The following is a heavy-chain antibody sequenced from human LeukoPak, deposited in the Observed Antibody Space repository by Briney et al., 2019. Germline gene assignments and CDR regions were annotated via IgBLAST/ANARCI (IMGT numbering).Heavy chain of an antibody. CDR2: INPNSGGT. CDR1: GYTFTGYY. D-gene: IGHD2-2*01. J-gene: IGHJ5*02. Sequence: ASVKVSCKASGYTFTGYYMHWVRQAPGQGLEWMGWINPNSGGTNYAQKFQGRVTMTRDTSISTAYMELSRLRSDDTAVYYCARDIGDIVVVLAAFMGFDPWGQGTLVTVSS. CDR3: ARDIGDIVVVLAAFMGFDP. V-gene: IGHV1-2*02.